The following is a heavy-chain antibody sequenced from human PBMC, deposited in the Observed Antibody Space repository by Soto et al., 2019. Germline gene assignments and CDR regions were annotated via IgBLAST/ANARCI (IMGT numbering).Heavy chain of an antibody. CDR2: IRGTTTI. Sequence: GGSLRLSCAASGFSFRDHSMTWVRQAPGKGLEWISYIRGTTTISYADSVKGRFTISRDNAENSLYLQMNSLRDEDTAVHYCARDLSWAFDHWGQGAPVTVSS. J-gene: IGHJ4*02. V-gene: IGHV3-48*02. D-gene: IGHD6-13*01. CDR1: GFSFRDHS. CDR3: ARDLSWAFDH.